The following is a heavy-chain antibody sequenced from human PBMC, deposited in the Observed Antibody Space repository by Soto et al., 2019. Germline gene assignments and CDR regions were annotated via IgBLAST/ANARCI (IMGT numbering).Heavy chain of an antibody. D-gene: IGHD1-26*01. CDR2: ITSGGTT. Sequence: GGSLRLSCTASGFTFSSYEMTWVRQAPGKGLEWISYITSGGTTYYADSAKGRFTISRDNAKNSLYLHLNSLTAEDTAIYYCARVLYATSSSFDYWGPGTLVTVSS. J-gene: IGHJ4*02. CDR3: ARVLYATSSSFDY. CDR1: GFTFSSYE. V-gene: IGHV3-48*03.